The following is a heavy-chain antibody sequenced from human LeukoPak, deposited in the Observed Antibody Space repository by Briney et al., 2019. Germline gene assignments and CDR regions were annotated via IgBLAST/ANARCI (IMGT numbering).Heavy chain of an antibody. Sequence: LPGGSLRLSCTASGFTFSNYWMSWVRQAPGKGLEWVALISYDGNNKYYADSVKGRFTISRDNSKNTLYLQMNSLRAEDTAVYYCARSPSDGGWYEFLEGFDYWGQGTLVTVSS. CDR3: ARSPSDGGWYEFLEGFDY. CDR2: ISYDGNNK. V-gene: IGHV3-30*14. J-gene: IGHJ4*02. CDR1: GFTFSNYW. D-gene: IGHD6-19*01.